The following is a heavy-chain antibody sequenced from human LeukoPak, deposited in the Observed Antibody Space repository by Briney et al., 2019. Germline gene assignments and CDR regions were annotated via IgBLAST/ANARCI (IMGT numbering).Heavy chain of an antibody. Sequence: ASVKVSFKASGYTFTGYYMHWVRQAPGQGLEWMGWINPNSGGTNYAQKFQGRVTMTRDTSISTAYMELSRLRSDDTAVYYCARVLVHYYYGMDVWGQGTTVTVSS. CDR1: GYTFTGYY. D-gene: IGHD6-13*01. CDR3: ARVLVHYYYGMDV. CDR2: INPNSGGT. V-gene: IGHV1-2*02. J-gene: IGHJ6*02.